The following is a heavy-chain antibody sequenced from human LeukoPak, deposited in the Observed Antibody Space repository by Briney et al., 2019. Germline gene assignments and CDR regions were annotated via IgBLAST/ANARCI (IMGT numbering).Heavy chain of an antibody. CDR3: VRQTVDSSSWSGPHF. J-gene: IGHJ4*02. V-gene: IGHV5-51*01. Sequence: GESLQISCQGSGSTFTTYWIGWVRQVPGKGLEFMGHIYPAHSDTRYSPSFEGQVTISADKSISTAYLQWSRLKASDTATYFCVRQTVDSSSWSGPHFWGQGTLVTVSS. CDR2: IYPAHSDT. D-gene: IGHD6-13*01. CDR1: GSTFTTYW.